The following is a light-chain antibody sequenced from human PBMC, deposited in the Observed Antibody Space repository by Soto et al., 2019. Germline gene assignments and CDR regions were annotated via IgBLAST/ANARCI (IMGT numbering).Light chain of an antibody. CDR3: QSYDNSPPVV. CDR2: GNN. CDR1: SSNIGAGYD. J-gene: IGLJ2*01. Sequence: QSVMTHPPSVSGAPGQRVTISCTGGSSNIGAGYDVHWYQQLPGTAPRLLIYGNNNRPSGVPDRFSGSKSGTSASLAITGLQAEDEADYYCQSYDNSPPVVFGGRTKVTVL. V-gene: IGLV1-40*01.